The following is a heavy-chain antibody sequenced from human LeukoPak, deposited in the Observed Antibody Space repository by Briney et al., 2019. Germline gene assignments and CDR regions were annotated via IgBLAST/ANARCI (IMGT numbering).Heavy chain of an antibody. Sequence: SETLSLTCTVSGGSISSGDHYWSWIRQPPGKGLEWTGHIYYSGSTYYNPSLKSRVTISVDTSKNQFSLKLSSVSAADTAVYYCARRGYCSGGSCYAGLNWFDPWGQGTLVTVSP. CDR2: IYYSGST. J-gene: IGHJ5*02. D-gene: IGHD2-15*01. CDR3: ARRGYCSGGSCYAGLNWFDP. CDR1: GGSISSGDHY. V-gene: IGHV4-30-4*01.